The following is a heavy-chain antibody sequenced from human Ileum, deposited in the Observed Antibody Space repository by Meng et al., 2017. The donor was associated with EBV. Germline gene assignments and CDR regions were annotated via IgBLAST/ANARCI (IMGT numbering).Heavy chain of an antibody. CDR2: IQHSGST. J-gene: IGHJ4*02. V-gene: IGHV4-30-2*01. CDR1: GGSISSGGHS. Sequence: HESGSGLVKPSQTLSTTCAVSGGSISSGGHSWSWIRQPPGKGLEWIGDIQHSGSTYYNPSLKSRVTISVDRSRNQFSLKLSSVTAADTAVYYCARAHPVVYFFDYWGQGTLVTVSS. D-gene: IGHD4-23*01. CDR3: ARAHPVVYFFDY.